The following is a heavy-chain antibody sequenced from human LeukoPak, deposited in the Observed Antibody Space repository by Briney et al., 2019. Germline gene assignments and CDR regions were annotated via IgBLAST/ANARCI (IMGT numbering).Heavy chain of an antibody. CDR3: ARLAPGSGYFDY. V-gene: IGHV4-59*08. CDR1: GGSIGSYY. J-gene: IGHJ4*02. D-gene: IGHD6-19*01. CDR2: LYYSGRT. Sequence: PSETLSLTCTVSGGSIGSYYWNWMRQPPGKGLEWIGYLYYSGRTNYNPSLKSRVTISVDTSKNQFSLKLSSVTAADTAVYYCARLAPGSGYFDYWGQGTLVTVSS.